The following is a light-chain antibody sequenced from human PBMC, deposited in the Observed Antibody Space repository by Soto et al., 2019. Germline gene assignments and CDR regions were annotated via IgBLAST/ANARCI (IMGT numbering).Light chain of an antibody. V-gene: IGKV3-20*01. CDR1: QSVSSSY. CDR3: QHYGSSPGT. Sequence: EIVLTQSPGTLSLSPGERATLSCRASQSVSSSYLAWYQQKPGQAPRLLIYGASSRATGIPDRFSGSGSGTDFTITIIRLEPEDFAVYYCQHYGSSPGTFGQGTQVEIK. J-gene: IGKJ1*01. CDR2: GAS.